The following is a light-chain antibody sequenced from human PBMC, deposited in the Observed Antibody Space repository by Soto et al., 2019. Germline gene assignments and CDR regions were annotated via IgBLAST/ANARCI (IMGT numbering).Light chain of an antibody. Sequence: SVLTQPRSVSGSPGQSVTISCTGTSSDVGGYDFVSWFQHHPGKPPKLIMYDVSKRPSGVPDRFSGSKSGNTASLTISGLQAEDEADYYCCSYAGSYTFVFGTGTKVTV. CDR2: DVS. V-gene: IGLV2-11*01. CDR3: CSYAGSYTFV. J-gene: IGLJ1*01. CDR1: SSDVGGYDF.